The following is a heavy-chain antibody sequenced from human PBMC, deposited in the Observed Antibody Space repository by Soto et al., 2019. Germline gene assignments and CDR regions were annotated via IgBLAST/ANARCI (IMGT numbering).Heavy chain of an antibody. J-gene: IGHJ6*02. CDR2: IWYDGSNK. CDR1: GFTFSSYG. Sequence: SLRLSCAASGFTFSSYGMHWVRQAPGKGLEWVAVIWYDGSNKYYADSVKGRFTISRDNSKNTLYLQMNSLRAEDTAVYYCARDRSVGAIRPYYYGMDVWGQGTTVTVSS. D-gene: IGHD1-26*01. V-gene: IGHV3-33*01. CDR3: ARDRSVGAIRPYYYGMDV.